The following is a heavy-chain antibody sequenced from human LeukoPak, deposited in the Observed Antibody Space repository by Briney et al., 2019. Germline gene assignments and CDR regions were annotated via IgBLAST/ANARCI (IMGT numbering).Heavy chain of an antibody. Sequence: KTSETLSLTCTVSGYSISSGYYWGWIRQPPGKGLEWIGNVSHRGSTYYNPSLKSRVVISLDTSKNQFSLKLTSVTAADTAVYYCARVFPFLTGTSVGWLDPRGRGTLVTVSS. CDR1: GYSISSGYY. V-gene: IGHV4-38-2*02. D-gene: IGHD3-9*01. CDR3: ARVFPFLTGTSVGWLDP. J-gene: IGHJ5*02. CDR2: VSHRGST.